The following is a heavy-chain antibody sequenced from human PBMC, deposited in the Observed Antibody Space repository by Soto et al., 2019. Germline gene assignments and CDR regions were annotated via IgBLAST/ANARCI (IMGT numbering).Heavy chain of an antibody. CDR2: IYYSGST. Sequence: SETLSLTCTVSGGSISSDYWSWIRQPPGKGLEWIGYIYYSGSTNYNPSLKSRVTISVDTSKNQFSLKLSSVTAADTAVYYCARYYGSGSYFPRWFDPWGQGTLVTVS. CDR3: ARYYGSGSYFPRWFDP. D-gene: IGHD3-10*01. CDR1: GGSISSDY. V-gene: IGHV4-59*01. J-gene: IGHJ5*02.